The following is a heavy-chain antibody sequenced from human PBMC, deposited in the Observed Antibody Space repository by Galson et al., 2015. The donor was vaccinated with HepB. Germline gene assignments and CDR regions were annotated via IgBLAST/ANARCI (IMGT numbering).Heavy chain of an antibody. D-gene: IGHD3-22*01. J-gene: IGHJ4*02. CDR1: GFTFGDYA. Sequence: CAASGFTFGDYAMSWFRQAPGKGLEWVGFIRSQAYGGTTEYAASVKGRFTISRDDSKSIAYLQMNSLKTEDTAVYYCTRNKYYYDSSGYYPTQYYFDYWGQGTLVTVSS. CDR3: TRNKYYYDSSGYYPTQYYFDY. V-gene: IGHV3-49*03. CDR2: IRSQAYGGTT.